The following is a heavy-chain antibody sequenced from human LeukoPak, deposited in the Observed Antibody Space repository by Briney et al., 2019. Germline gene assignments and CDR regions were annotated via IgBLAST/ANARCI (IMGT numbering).Heavy chain of an antibody. CDR1: GFTFSSYS. CDR3: AKDYAVGSIDY. CDR2: ISRSGEST. V-gene: IGHV3-23*01. J-gene: IGHJ4*02. D-gene: IGHD3-16*01. Sequence: GGSLRLSCAASGFTFSSYSMNWVRQAPGKGLEWVSSISRSGESTFYADSVRGRFTISRDNSKNTVSLQMESLRAEDTALYYCAKDYAVGSIDYWGQGTLVTVSS.